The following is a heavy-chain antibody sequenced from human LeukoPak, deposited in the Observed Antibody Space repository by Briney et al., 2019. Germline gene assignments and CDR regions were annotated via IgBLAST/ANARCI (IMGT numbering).Heavy chain of an antibody. CDR3: ARDSEMATMLHI. Sequence: SVKLSCKASGGTVSSYAISWVRHAPGQGLEWMGVIIPIFGTANYAQKFQGRVTITADESTSTAYMELSSLRSEDTAVDYCARDSEMATMLHIWGQGTRVTVSS. V-gene: IGHV1-69*01. CDR2: IIPIFGTA. D-gene: IGHD5-24*01. J-gene: IGHJ3*02. CDR1: GGTVSSYA.